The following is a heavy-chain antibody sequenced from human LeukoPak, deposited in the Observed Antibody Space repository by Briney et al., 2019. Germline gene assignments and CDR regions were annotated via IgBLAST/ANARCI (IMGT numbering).Heavy chain of an antibody. CDR2: IHPNSDGT. CDR1: GYTCTNYY. Sequence: ASVKVSCKASGYTCTNYYLHWVRQAPGQGLEWMGWIHPNSDGTHYAQKFQGRVTMTRDTSINTACMELRRLKSDDTAIYYCARGGGTVFGVINDWGQGTQVTVSS. CDR3: ARGGGTVFGVIND. J-gene: IGHJ4*02. D-gene: IGHD3-3*01. V-gene: IGHV1-2*02.